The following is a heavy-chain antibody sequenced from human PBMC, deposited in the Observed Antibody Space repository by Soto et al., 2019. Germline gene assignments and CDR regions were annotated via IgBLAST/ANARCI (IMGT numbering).Heavy chain of an antibody. Sequence: ASVKVSCKASGYTFTSYGISWVRQAPGQGLEWMGWISAYNGNTNYAQKLQGRVTMTTDTSTSTAYMELRSLRSDDTAVYYCARVYPATYYYDSSGFDYWGQGTLVTV. CDR2: ISAYNGNT. V-gene: IGHV1-18*01. CDR3: ARVYPATYYYDSSGFDY. CDR1: GYTFTSYG. D-gene: IGHD3-22*01. J-gene: IGHJ4*02.